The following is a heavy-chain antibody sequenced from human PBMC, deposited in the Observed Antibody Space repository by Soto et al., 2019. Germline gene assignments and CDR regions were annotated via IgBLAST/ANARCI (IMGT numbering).Heavy chain of an antibody. J-gene: IGHJ4*02. CDR3: TRFLAARFDF. V-gene: IGHV3-49*04. Sequence: GGSLILSCTSSGFIFCNYGMSWVRQAPGKGLEYIGLIRNKGYGESTEYAASVKGRFTISRDDSKNIVYLQMNSLKAEDTGVYFCTRFLAARFDFWGQGTLVTVSS. D-gene: IGHD6-13*01. CDR2: IRNKGYGEST. CDR1: GFIFCNYG.